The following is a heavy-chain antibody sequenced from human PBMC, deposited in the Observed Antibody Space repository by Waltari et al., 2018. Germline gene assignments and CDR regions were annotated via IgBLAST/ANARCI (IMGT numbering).Heavy chain of an antibody. Sequence: EVQLVESGGGLVQPGGSLRLSCAASGFTFNAYAMNWVRQAPGKGRGWVSSVRGSGSNTYYVDSVKGRFTISRDNSKDTLFLQMNSLTAEDTAIYYCSKDDRGYYKSSDDWGQGTLVTVSS. CDR2: VRGSGSNT. CDR3: SKDDRGYYKSSDD. V-gene: IGHV3-23*04. CDR1: GFTFNAYA. J-gene: IGHJ4*02. D-gene: IGHD3-22*01.